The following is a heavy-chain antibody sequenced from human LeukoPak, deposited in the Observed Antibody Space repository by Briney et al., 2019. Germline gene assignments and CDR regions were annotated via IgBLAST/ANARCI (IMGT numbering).Heavy chain of an antibody. CDR3: ARDLSDDYSLDY. J-gene: IGHJ4*02. Sequence: PGGSLRLSCAASGFSFSDYSMNWVRQAPEKGLEWVSSITISSSIIYYADSVKGRFTISRDNAKNSLFLQMNSLRAEDTAVYYCARDLSDDYSLDYWGQGTLVSVSS. V-gene: IGHV3-21*01. CDR2: ITISSSII. D-gene: IGHD3-16*01. CDR1: GFSFSDYS.